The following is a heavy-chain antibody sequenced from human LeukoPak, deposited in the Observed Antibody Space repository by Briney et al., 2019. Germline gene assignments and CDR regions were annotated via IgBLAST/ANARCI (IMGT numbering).Heavy chain of an antibody. CDR3: ARGGFWSGYYSEPRPFDI. CDR1: GFTFSSYA. Sequence: PGRSLRLSCAASGFTFSSYAMHWVRQAPAKGLGWVAIISYDGSNKYYADSVKGRFTISRDNSKNTLYLQMNSLRAEDTAVYYCARGGFWSGYYSEPRPFDIWGQGTMVTVSS. V-gene: IGHV3-30-3*01. D-gene: IGHD3-3*01. CDR2: ISYDGSNK. J-gene: IGHJ3*02.